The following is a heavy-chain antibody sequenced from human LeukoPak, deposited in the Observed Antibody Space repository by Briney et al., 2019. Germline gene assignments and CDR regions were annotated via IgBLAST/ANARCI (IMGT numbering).Heavy chain of an antibody. Sequence: PGGSLRLSCGASGFTFSDYYMSWIRQAPGRGLEGVSYISSSSSYTNYADSVKGRFTISRDNAKNSLYLQMNSLRAEDTAVYYCARENDYGVLGRRGVFDYWGQGTLVTVSS. J-gene: IGHJ4*02. CDR1: GFTFSDYY. CDR2: ISSSSSYT. D-gene: IGHD4-17*01. V-gene: IGHV3-11*06. CDR3: ARENDYGVLGRRGVFDY.